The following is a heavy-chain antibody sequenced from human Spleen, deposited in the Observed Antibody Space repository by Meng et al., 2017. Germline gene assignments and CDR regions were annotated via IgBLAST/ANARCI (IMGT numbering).Heavy chain of an antibody. CDR3: TWDDKAVSDY. Sequence: EVRLGDSGGDLLKLGGSLRLSCAASGFYFSNAWMSWVRQAPGKGLEWVGRIKSNTDGGTAEYAAPVTGRFTISRDDSKSTLYLQMSGLRIDDTGVYYCTWDDKAVSDYWGQGTLVTVSS. CDR2: IKSNTDGGTA. V-gene: IGHV3-15*01. D-gene: IGHD3-9*01. CDR1: GFYFSNAW. J-gene: IGHJ4*02.